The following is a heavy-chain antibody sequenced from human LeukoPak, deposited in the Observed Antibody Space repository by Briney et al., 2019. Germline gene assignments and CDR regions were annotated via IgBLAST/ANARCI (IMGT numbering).Heavy chain of an antibody. CDR3: ARLNYYDSSGYYPRGYYYYGMDV. J-gene: IGHJ6*02. CDR1: RGSISSSSYY. Sequence: PSETLSLTCTVSRGSISSSSYYWGWIRQPPGKGLEWIGSIYYSGSTYYNPSLKSRVTISVDTSKNQFSLKLSSVTAADTAVYYCARLNYYDSSGYYPRGYYYYGMDVWGQGTTVTVSS. V-gene: IGHV4-39*01. D-gene: IGHD3-22*01. CDR2: IYYSGST.